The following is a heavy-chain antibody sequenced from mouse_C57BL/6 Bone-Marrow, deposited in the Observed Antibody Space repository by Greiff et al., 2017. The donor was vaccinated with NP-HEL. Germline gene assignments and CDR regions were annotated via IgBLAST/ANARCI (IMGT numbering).Heavy chain of an antibody. D-gene: IGHD1-1*01. V-gene: IGHV1-81*01. J-gene: IGHJ3*01. CDR1: GYTFTSYG. CDR3: AINYGSSYTWFAY. Sequence: QVQLQQSGAELARPGASVKLSCKASGYTFTSYGISWVKQRTGQGLEWIGEIYPRSGNTYYNEKFKGQATLTADKSSSTEYMELHSLTSEDSAVYVCAINYGSSYTWFAYWGQGTLVTVSA. CDR2: IYPRSGNT.